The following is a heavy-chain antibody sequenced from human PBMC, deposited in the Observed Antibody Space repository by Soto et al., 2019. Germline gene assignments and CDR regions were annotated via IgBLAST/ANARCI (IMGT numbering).Heavy chain of an antibody. V-gene: IGHV4-59*01. Sequence: QVQLQLSGPGLVKPSETLSLTCTVSGGSISSYYWSWIRQPPGKGLEWIGYIYYSGSTNYNPSLKSRVTISVDTSKNQFSLKLSSVTAADTAVYYCARGYSSSRHYYYYYLDVWGKGTTVTVSS. CDR2: IYYSGST. J-gene: IGHJ6*03. CDR1: GGSISSYY. CDR3: ARGYSSSRHYYYYYLDV. D-gene: IGHD6-13*01.